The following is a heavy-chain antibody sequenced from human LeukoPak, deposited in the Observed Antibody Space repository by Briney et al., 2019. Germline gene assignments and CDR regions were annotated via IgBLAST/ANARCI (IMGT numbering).Heavy chain of an antibody. J-gene: IGHJ4*02. V-gene: IGHV4-59*01. Sequence: SETLSLTCTVSGGSISSYYWSWIRQPPGKGPEWIGYIYYSGSTNYNPSLKSRVTISVDTSKNQFSLKLSSVTAADTAVYYCARGNGYAFDYWGQGTLVTVSS. CDR2: IYYSGST. CDR3: ARGNGYAFDY. D-gene: IGHD3-16*01. CDR1: GGSISSYY.